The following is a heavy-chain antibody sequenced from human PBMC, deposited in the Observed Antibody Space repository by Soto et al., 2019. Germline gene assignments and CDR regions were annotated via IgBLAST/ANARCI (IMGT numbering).Heavy chain of an antibody. J-gene: IGHJ6*02. CDR3: VSKWRYYVGDYYYGTDA. V-gene: IGHV2-5*02. CDR1: GFSLNTGGVG. D-gene: IGHD3-10*02. Sequence: ITLKESGPTLVKPTQTLTLTCTFSGFSLNTGGVGVGWVRQPRGKAMEWLALIYWDDDERYRPSLRSRLNIPKDTINHHVVLTITNMDPEDTATYYCVSKWRYYVGDYYYGTDAWGQGTTVTVSS. CDR2: IYWDDDE.